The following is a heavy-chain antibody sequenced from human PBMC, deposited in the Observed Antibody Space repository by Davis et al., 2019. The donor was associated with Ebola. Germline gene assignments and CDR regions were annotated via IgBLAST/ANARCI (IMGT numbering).Heavy chain of an antibody. D-gene: IGHD4-17*01. J-gene: IGHJ5*02. CDR2: ISAYNGNT. Sequence: AASVKVSCKTSGYPFSSYGISWVRQAPGQGLEWMGWISAYNGNTNYAQKLQGRVTMTTDTSTSTAYMELRSLRSDDTAVYYCARALTTVTTGWFDPWGQGTLVTVSS. V-gene: IGHV1-18*01. CDR3: ARALTTVTTGWFDP. CDR1: GYPFSSYG.